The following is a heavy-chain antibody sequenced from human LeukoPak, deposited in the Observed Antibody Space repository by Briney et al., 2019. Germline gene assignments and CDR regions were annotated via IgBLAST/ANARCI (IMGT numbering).Heavy chain of an antibody. J-gene: IGHJ4*02. CDR3: ARDKYCSDGNCDGGSKFDY. V-gene: IGHV3-7*01. CDR2: IKEDGSEK. D-gene: IGHD2-15*01. Sequence: GGSLRLSCAASGFTFSSYWMSWVRQAPGKGLEWVANIKEDGSEKNYVDSVKGRFTISRDNAKSSVYLQMNSLRAEDTGVYYCARDKYCSDGNCDGGSKFDYWGQGTLVTVSS. CDR1: GFTFSSYW.